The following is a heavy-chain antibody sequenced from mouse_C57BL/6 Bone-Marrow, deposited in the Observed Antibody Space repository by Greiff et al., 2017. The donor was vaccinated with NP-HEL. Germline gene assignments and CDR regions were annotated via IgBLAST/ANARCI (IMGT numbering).Heavy chain of an antibody. CDR1: GYAFTNYL. CDR2: INPGSGGT. CDR3: ASDYYGSSYGAMDY. V-gene: IGHV1-54*01. Sequence: QVQLKESGAELVRPGTSVKVSCKASGYAFTNYLIAWVKQRPGQGLEWIGVINPGSGGTNYNEKFKGKATLTADKSSSTAYMQLSSLTSEDSAVYFCASDYYGSSYGAMDYWGQGTSVTVSS. D-gene: IGHD1-1*01. J-gene: IGHJ4*01.